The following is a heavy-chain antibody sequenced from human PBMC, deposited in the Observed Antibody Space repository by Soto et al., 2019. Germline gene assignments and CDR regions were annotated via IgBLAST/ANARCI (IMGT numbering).Heavy chain of an antibody. CDR3: VRVVSIPGYPDN. CDR2: IVPIVDTS. V-gene: IGHV1-69*12. Sequence: QVQLVQSGAEVRQPESSVKVSCKTSGGTFSSYAISWVRQAPGQGLEWMGGIVPIVDTSTYAQKFQGRVTITADESTSTGYMELSSRRSDDTAVYYCVRVVSIPGYPDNWGQGTLVTVSS. D-gene: IGHD5-12*01. CDR1: GGTFSSYA. J-gene: IGHJ4*02.